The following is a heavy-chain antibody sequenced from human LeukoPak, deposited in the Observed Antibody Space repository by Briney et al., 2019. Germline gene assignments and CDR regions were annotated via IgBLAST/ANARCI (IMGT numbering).Heavy chain of an antibody. V-gene: IGHV3-33*01. J-gene: IGHJ4*02. CDR2: IRYDGSNK. CDR1: GFTFSSYA. CDR3: ARRGSLWDLDY. D-gene: IGHD1-26*01. Sequence: PGPSLTPSQVAYGFTFSSYAMRSVSQAPGNGLEWVAVIRYDGSNKDYADSVKGRFTISRDNSKNTLYLQMNSLSPEDTAVYYCARRGSLWDLDYWGQGTLVTVSS.